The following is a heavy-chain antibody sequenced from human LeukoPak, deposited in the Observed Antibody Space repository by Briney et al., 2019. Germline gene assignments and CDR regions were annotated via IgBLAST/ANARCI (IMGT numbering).Heavy chain of an antibody. V-gene: IGHV3-66*02. CDR1: GFTFSTYA. CDR2: IYSGGST. CDR3: ARRPTAMANLFHY. J-gene: IGHJ4*02. D-gene: IGHD5-18*01. Sequence: GGSLRLSCAASGFTFSTYAMSWVRQAPGKGLEWVSVIYSGGSTYYADSVKGRFTISRDSSENTLYLQMNSLRPEDTAVDYCARRPTAMANLFHYWGQGTLVTVSS.